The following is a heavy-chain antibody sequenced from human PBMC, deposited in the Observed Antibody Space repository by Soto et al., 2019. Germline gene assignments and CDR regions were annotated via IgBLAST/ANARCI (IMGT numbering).Heavy chain of an antibody. CDR1: GGSFSGYY. V-gene: IGHV4-34*01. CDR2: INHSGST. CDR3: ARGPWLRRPGRFDP. Sequence: QVQLQQWGAGLLKPSETLSLTCAVYGGSFSGYYWSWIRQPPGKGLEWIGEINHSGSTNYNPSLKSRVTISVDTSKNQFSLKLSSVTAADTAVYYCARGPWLRRPGRFDPWGQGTLVTVSS. D-gene: IGHD5-12*01. J-gene: IGHJ5*02.